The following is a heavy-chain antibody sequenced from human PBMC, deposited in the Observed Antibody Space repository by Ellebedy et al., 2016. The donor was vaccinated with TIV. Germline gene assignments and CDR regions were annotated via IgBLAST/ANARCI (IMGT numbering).Heavy chain of an antibody. Sequence: GESLKISCAASGFTFDDYAMHWVRQAPGKGLEWVSLISGDGGSTYYADSVKGRFTISRDNSKNSLYLQMNSLRTEDTALYYCAKAADGSSWSHFDYWGQGTLVTVSS. CDR2: ISGDGGST. CDR3: AKAADGSSWSHFDY. J-gene: IGHJ4*02. CDR1: GFTFDDYA. V-gene: IGHV3-43*02. D-gene: IGHD6-13*01.